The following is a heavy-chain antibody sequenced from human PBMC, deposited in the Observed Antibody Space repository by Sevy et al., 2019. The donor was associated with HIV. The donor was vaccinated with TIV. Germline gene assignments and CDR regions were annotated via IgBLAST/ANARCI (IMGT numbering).Heavy chain of an antibody. Sequence: GGSLRLSCGASGFTFSSYAMSWVRQAPGKGLEWVSYISSSGSTIYYADSVKGRFTISRDNAKNSLYLQMNSLRAEDTAVYYCARDYCSSTSCYMYYYYYYGMDVWGQGTTVTVSS. J-gene: IGHJ6*02. CDR1: GFTFSSYA. CDR3: ARDYCSSTSCYMYYYYYYGMDV. V-gene: IGHV3-48*04. CDR2: ISSSGSTI. D-gene: IGHD2-2*02.